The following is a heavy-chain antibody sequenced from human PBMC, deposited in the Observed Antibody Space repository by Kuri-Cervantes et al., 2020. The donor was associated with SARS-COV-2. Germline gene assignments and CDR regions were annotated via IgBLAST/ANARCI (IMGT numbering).Heavy chain of an antibody. V-gene: IGHV4-4*07. D-gene: IGHD2-2*01. Sequence: SETLSLTCTVSGGSISSYYWSWIRQPAGKGLEWIGRIYTSGSTNYNPSLKSRVTMSVDTSKNRFSLKLSSVTAADTAVYYCARELEYCSSTSCYGQFPDYWGQGTLVTVSS. J-gene: IGHJ4*02. CDR3: ARELEYCSSTSCYGQFPDY. CDR1: GGSISSYY. CDR2: IYTSGST.